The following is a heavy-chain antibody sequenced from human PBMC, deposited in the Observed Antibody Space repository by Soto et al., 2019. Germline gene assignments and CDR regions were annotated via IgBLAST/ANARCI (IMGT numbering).Heavy chain of an antibody. Sequence: ASVKVSCKASGYTFTSYGISWVRQAPGQGLEWMGWISAYNGNTNYAQKLQGRVTMTTDTSTSTAYMELRSLRSDDTAVYYCARWGDIVVVTAMEVHAAFDIWGQGTMVTVSS. CDR2: ISAYNGNT. J-gene: IGHJ3*02. CDR3: ARWGDIVVVTAMEVHAAFDI. CDR1: GYTFTSYG. D-gene: IGHD2-21*02. V-gene: IGHV1-18*04.